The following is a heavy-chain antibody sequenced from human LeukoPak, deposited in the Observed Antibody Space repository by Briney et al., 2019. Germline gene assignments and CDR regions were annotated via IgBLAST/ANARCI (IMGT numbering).Heavy chain of an antibody. J-gene: IGHJ6*03. V-gene: IGHV1-18*01. D-gene: IGHD3-10*01. CDR2: ISVYSGNT. CDR3: ARDNLWFGEITNYYYYYMDV. Sequence: ASVKVSCKASGYSFSNYSINWVRQAPGQGLEWMGWISVYSGNTNYAQKVPGRVTMTTDTSTSTAYMELRSLRSDDTAVYYCARDNLWFGEITNYYYYYMDVWGKGTTVTVSS. CDR1: GYSFSNYS.